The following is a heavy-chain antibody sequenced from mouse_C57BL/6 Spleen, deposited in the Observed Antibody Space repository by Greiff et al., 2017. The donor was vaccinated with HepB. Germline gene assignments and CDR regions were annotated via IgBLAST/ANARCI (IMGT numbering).Heavy chain of an antibody. CDR1: GFTFSSYT. V-gene: IGHV5-9*01. D-gene: IGHD2-4*01. CDR3: ARHGYYDYDYWYFDV. Sequence: EVKLMESGGGLVKPGGSLKLSCAASGFTFSSYTMSWVRQTPEKRLEWVATISGGGGNTYYPDSVKGRFTISRDNAKNTLYLQMSSLRSEDTALYYCARHGYYDYDYWYFDVWGTGTTVTVSS. CDR2: ISGGGGNT. J-gene: IGHJ1*03.